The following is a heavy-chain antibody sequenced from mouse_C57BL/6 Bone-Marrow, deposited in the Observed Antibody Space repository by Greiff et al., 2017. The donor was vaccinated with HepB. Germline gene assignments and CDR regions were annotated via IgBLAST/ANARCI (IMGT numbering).Heavy chain of an antibody. V-gene: IGHV14-4*01. D-gene: IGHD3-3*01. CDR3: TMLGIAGAMDY. J-gene: IGHJ4*01. CDR2: IDPENGDT. Sequence: VHVKQSGAELVRPGASVKLSCTASGFNIKDDYMHWVKQRPEQGLEWIGWIDPENGDTEYASKFQGKATITADTSSNTAYLQLSSLTSEDTAVYYCTMLGIAGAMDYWGQGTSVTVSS. CDR1: GFNIKDDY.